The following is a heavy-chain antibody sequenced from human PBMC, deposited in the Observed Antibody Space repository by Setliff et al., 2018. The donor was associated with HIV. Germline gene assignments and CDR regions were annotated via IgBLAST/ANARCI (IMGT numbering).Heavy chain of an antibody. D-gene: IGHD2-2*01. J-gene: IGHJ6*02. CDR2: INPNTGLT. CDR3: ARYLVVVPVAVGGLDV. Sequence: ASVKVSCKASGYTFSGNYIHWVRQAPGQGLEWMGWINPNTGLTNYAQKFQGRVTMTRDTSISTAYMELSGLTSDDSAVYYCARYLVVVPVAVGGLDVWGQGTTVTVSS. V-gene: IGHV1-2*02. CDR1: GYTFSGNY.